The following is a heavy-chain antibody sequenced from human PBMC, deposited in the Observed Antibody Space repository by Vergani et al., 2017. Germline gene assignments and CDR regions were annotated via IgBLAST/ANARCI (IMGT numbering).Heavy chain of an antibody. CDR3: ARVVVPAAPLYYYYYMDV. CDR1: GGTFSSYA. J-gene: IGHJ6*03. Sequence: QVQLVQSGAEVKKPGSSVKVSCKASGGTFSSYAISWVRQAPGQGLEWMGGIIPIFGTANYAQKFQGRVTITADESTSTAYMELSSLISEDTAVYYCARVVVPAAPLYYYYYMDVWGKGATVTVSS. V-gene: IGHV1-69*01. D-gene: IGHD2-2*01. CDR2: IIPIFGTA.